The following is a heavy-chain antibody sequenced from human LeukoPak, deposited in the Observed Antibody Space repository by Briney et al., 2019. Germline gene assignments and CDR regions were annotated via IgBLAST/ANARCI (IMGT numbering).Heavy chain of an antibody. J-gene: IGHJ3*02. CDR2: IYSRGAT. CDR3: AKEEIMADDAFDI. V-gene: IGHV4-61*02. CDR1: GGSISNGSNY. D-gene: IGHD5-12*01. Sequence: SQTLSLTCTVSGGSISNGSNYWSWIRQPAGKGLEWIGRIYSRGATDYNPSLKSRVTISINTSKNQFSLELSSVTAADTAVYYCAKEEIMADDAFDIWGQGTMVTVSS.